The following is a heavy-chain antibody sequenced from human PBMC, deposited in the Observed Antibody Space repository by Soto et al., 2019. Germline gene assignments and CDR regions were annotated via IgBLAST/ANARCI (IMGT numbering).Heavy chain of an antibody. CDR2: ISNDGSKK. V-gene: IGHV3-30*03. Sequence: QVQVVESGGNIVQPGTSLRLSCAASGFAFTNYGIHWVRQAPGQGLEWVAHISNDGSKKFYADSVKGRFTISRDNSENTVYLQMTSLRPDDTAVFYCARDVAMPTGFGLGYWGQGTLVTVSS. CDR1: GFAFTNYG. J-gene: IGHJ4*02. CDR3: ARDVAMPTGFGLGY. D-gene: IGHD3-16*01.